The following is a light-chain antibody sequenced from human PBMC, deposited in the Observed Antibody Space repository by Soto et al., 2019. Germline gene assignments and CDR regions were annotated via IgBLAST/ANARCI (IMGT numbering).Light chain of an antibody. J-gene: IGKJ2*01. CDR1: QGISSF. Sequence: DIQLTQSPSFLSASVGDRVTITCRASQGISSFLAWYQQKPGGTPKLLIYAASTLQSGVPSRFSGSGSGTDFTLTITSLQPEDVATYYCQQLHTCPYTFGQGTKLEIK. CDR3: QQLHTCPYT. CDR2: AAS. V-gene: IGKV1-9*01.